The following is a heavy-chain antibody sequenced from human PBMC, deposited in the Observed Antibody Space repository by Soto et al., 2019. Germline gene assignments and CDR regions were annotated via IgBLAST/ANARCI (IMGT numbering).Heavy chain of an antibody. CDR3: ARGGAAAGLQDY. Sequence: GGSLRLSCAASGFTFSSYDMHWVRQATGKGLEWVSAIGTAGDTYYPGSVKGRFTISRENAKNSLYLQMNSLRAEDTAVYYCARGGAAAGLQDYWGQGTLVTVSS. CDR1: GFTFSSYD. D-gene: IGHD6-13*01. J-gene: IGHJ4*02. CDR2: IGTAGDT. V-gene: IGHV3-13*01.